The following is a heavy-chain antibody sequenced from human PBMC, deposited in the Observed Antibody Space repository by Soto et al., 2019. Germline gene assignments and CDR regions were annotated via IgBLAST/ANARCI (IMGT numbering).Heavy chain of an antibody. V-gene: IGHV3-23*01. CDR2: ISGSGGST. CDR3: AKGEYMITFGGVIAQTGFDY. J-gene: IGHJ4*02. Sequence: GGSLRLSCAASGFTFSSYAMSWVRQAPGKGLEWVSAISGSGGSTYYADSVKGRFTISRDNSKNTLYLQMNSLRAEDTAVYYCAKGEYMITFGGVIAQTGFDYWGQGTLVTVSS. CDR1: GFTFSSYA. D-gene: IGHD3-16*02.